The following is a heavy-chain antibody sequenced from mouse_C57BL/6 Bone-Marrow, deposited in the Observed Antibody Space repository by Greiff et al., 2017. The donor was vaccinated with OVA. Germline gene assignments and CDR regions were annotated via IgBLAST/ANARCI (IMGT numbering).Heavy chain of an antibody. D-gene: IGHD4-1*01. J-gene: IGHJ2*01. CDR1: GYAFSSSW. CDR2: IYPGDGDT. Sequence: VQLQQSGPELVKPGASVKISCKASGYAFSSSWMNWVKQRPGKGLEWIGRIYPGDGDTNYNGKFKGKATLTADKSSSTAYMQLSSLPSEDSAVYFCARNWDVFDYWGQGTTLTVSS. CDR3: ARNWDVFDY. V-gene: IGHV1-82*01.